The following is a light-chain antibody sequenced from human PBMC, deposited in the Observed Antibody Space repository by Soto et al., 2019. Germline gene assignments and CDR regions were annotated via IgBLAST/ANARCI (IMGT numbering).Light chain of an antibody. CDR3: QQRNNWPPT. J-gene: IGKJ5*01. CDR1: QSLSSSY. CDR2: GAS. Sequence: VLTHSPAPLSLSPGERATLSCRASQSLSSSYLAWYQQKPGQAPRHLMYGASSRAPGIPARFSGSGSGTEFTLSISSLEPEDFAVYYCQQRNNWPPTFGQGTRLEIK. V-gene: IGKV3D-20*02.